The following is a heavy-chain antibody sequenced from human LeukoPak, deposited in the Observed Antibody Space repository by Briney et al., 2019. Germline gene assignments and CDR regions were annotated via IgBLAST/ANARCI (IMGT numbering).Heavy chain of an antibody. Sequence: PSETLSLTCAVYGGSFSGYYWSWIRQPPGKGLEWIGEINHSGSTNYNPSLKSRVTISVDTSKNQFSLKLSSVTAADTAVYYRARGPYSGSYLSPTYYYYYGMDVWGQGTTVTVSS. V-gene: IGHV4-34*01. J-gene: IGHJ6*02. D-gene: IGHD1-26*01. CDR3: ARGPYSGSYLSPTYYYYYGMDV. CDR1: GGSFSGYY. CDR2: INHSGST.